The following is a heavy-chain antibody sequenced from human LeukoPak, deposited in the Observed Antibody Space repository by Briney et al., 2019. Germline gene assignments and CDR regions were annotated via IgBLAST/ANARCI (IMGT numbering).Heavy chain of an antibody. D-gene: IGHD6-19*01. Sequence: ASVKVSCKASGYPFTGQHMHWVRQAPGQGLEWMGWINPNSGDTKYTQNFQGRVTMTRDTSISTAYMELGSLRSDDTAVYYCARGGTSAWQYYDCWGQGTLVSVSS. V-gene: IGHV1-2*02. CDR3: ARGGTSAWQYYDC. CDR2: INPNSGDT. CDR1: GYPFTGQH. J-gene: IGHJ4*02.